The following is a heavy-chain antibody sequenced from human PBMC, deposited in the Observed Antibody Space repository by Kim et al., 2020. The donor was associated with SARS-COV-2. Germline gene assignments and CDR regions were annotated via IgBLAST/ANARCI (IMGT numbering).Heavy chain of an antibody. CDR2: ISSSGSTI. Sequence: GGSLRLSCAASGFTFSSYEMNWVRQAPGKGLEWVSYISSSGSTIYYADSVKGRFTISRDNAKNSLYLQMNSLRAEDTAVYYCARARPGGDAFDIWGQGTMVTVSS. J-gene: IGHJ3*02. CDR1: GFTFSSYE. CDR3: ARARPGGDAFDI. V-gene: IGHV3-48*03. D-gene: IGHD3-16*01.